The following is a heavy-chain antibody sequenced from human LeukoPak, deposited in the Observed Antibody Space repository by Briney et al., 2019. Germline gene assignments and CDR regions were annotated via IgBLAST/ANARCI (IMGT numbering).Heavy chain of an antibody. CDR1: GGSISSYY. CDR3: ARDGYDILTGYYGNMDV. CDR2: IYTSGST. J-gene: IGHJ6*03. D-gene: IGHD3-9*01. V-gene: IGHV4-4*07. Sequence: SETLSLTCTVSGGSISSYYWSWIRQPAGKGLEWIGRIYTSGSTNYNPSLKSRVTMSVDTSKNQFSLKLSSVTAADTAVYYCARDGYDILTGYYGNMDVWGKGTTVTISS.